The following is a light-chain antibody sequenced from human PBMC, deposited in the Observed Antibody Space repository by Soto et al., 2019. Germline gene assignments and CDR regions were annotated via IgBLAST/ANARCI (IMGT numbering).Light chain of an antibody. V-gene: IGLV1-51*01. J-gene: IGLJ2*01. Sequence: QSVLTQPPSVSAAPGQKVTISCSGSSSNIGKNFVSWYQQVPGTAPKLLIYDNDNRPSGIPDRFSGSKSDTSATLAITGLQTGDEADYYCGAWDTSLSGVVFGGGTKVTVL. CDR3: GAWDTSLSGVV. CDR2: DND. CDR1: SSNIGKNF.